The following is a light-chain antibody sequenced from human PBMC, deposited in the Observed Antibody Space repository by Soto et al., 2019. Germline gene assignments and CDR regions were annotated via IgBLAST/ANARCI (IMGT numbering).Light chain of an antibody. V-gene: IGLV2-23*01. J-gene: IGLJ1*01. CDR1: SSHIGSSNL. Sequence: QSALTQPASVSGSPGQSITISCTASSSHIGSSNLVSWYQHHSGKAPKLIIYEGNKRPSGVSNRFSGSKSVKTASLTISGLQAEDEGTYYCCSYAGSSPLYVFGTGTKVTVL. CDR2: EGN. CDR3: CSYAGSSPLYV.